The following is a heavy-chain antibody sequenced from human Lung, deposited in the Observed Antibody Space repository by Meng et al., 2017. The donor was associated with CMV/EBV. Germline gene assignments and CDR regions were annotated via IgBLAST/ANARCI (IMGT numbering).Heavy chain of an antibody. J-gene: IGHJ4*02. CDR1: GFPVNRDY. V-gene: IGHV3-53*01. Sequence: ESLKTPRPASGFPVNRDYMSRVRQAPGQGLEWISVLYSGGTTYYADSVKGRFTISRDNSKNTLFLQMHDLGPEDTAVYYCARDIDNAGGDCFDHWGQGTLVTVSS. D-gene: IGHD1-14*01. CDR3: ARDIDNAGGDCFDH. CDR2: LYSGGTT.